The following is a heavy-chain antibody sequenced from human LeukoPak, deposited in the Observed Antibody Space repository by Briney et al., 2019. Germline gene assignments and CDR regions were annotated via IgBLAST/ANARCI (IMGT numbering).Heavy chain of an antibody. D-gene: IGHD3-22*01. Sequence: GASVKVSCKASGYTFTSYDINWVRQATGQGLEWMGWMNPNSGNTGYAQKFQGRVTMTRNTSISTAYMELSSLRSEDTAVYYCARGLYYYDSSGYYSERGFDPWGQGTLVTVSS. J-gene: IGHJ5*02. V-gene: IGHV1-8*01. CDR3: ARGLYYYDSSGYYSERGFDP. CDR2: MNPNSGNT. CDR1: GYTFTSYD.